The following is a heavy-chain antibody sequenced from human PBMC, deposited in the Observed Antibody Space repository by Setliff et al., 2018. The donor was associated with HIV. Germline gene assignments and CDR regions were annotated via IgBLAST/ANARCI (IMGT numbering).Heavy chain of an antibody. Sequence: ASVKVSCKASGYIFLGYDISWVRQAPGQGLEWMGWIDVNKGNTNYAEKFQGRVTLTTDTSTNTAYMEVRSLTSDDTAVYYCARGYCSGGSCYAPFDYWGQGTLVTVSS. J-gene: IGHJ4*02. D-gene: IGHD2-15*01. CDR1: GYIFLGYD. V-gene: IGHV1-18*04. CDR2: IDVNKGNT. CDR3: ARGYCSGGSCYAPFDY.